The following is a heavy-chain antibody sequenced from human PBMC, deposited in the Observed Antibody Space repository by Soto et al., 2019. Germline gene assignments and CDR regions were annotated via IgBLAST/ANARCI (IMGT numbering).Heavy chain of an antibody. D-gene: IGHD2-8*02. CDR1: RFTFSVYG. CDR2: IWSDGSHK. J-gene: IGHJ4*02. CDR3: ARASGPFDY. V-gene: IGHV3-33*01. Sequence: QVQLVESGGGVVQPGRSLRLSCAASRFTFSVYGIHWVRQAPGKGLEWVAVIWSDGSHKYYADSVKGRFTISRDNSKNTLYLQMNSLRAEDTAVYYCARASGPFDYWGQGTLVTVSS.